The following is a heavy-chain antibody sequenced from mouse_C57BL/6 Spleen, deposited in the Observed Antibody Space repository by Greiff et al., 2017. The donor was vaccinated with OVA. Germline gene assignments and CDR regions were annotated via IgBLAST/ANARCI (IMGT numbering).Heavy chain of an antibody. D-gene: IGHD1-1*01. CDR2: IYPGSGST. V-gene: IGHV1-55*01. CDR3: ARRYYGSMNAMDY. J-gene: IGHJ4*01. Sequence: QVQLQQPGAELVKPGASVKMSCKASGYTFTSYWITWVKQRHGHGLEWIGAIYPGSGSTNYNEKFKSKATLNVATSSSPAYMQFSSLTSEYSAVDYCARRYYGSMNAMDYWGQGTSATVSS. CDR1: GYTFTSYW.